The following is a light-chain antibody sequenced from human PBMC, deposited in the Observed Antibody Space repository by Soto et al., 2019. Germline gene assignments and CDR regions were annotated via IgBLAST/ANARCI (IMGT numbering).Light chain of an antibody. CDR3: HQRSNWPLT. Sequence: EIVLTQSPGTLSLSPGGRATLSCRASQSVRSSHLAWYQQKPGQAPRLLIYDASNRATGIPPRFSGSGSGTDFTLTISNLEPEDFAVYYCHQRSNWPLTFGGGTKVDIK. J-gene: IGKJ4*01. CDR2: DAS. CDR1: QSVRSSH. V-gene: IGKV3D-20*02.